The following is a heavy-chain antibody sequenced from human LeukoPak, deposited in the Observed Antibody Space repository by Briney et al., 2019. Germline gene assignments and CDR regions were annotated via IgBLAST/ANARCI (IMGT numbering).Heavy chain of an antibody. J-gene: IGHJ3*02. Sequence: ASVKVSCKASGYTFTGYYMHWVRQAPGQGLEWRGWINPNSGGPNYAQKFQGWVTMTRDTSISTAYMELSRLRSDDTAVYYCARATTVGAFDIWGQGTMVTVSS. CDR2: INPNSGGP. V-gene: IGHV1-2*04. CDR1: GYTFTGYY. CDR3: ARATTVGAFDI. D-gene: IGHD4-11*01.